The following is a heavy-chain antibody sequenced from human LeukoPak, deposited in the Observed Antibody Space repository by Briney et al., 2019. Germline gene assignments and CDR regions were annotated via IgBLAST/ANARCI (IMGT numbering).Heavy chain of an antibody. J-gene: IGHJ3*02. CDR3: AKCWAYDILTGDDAFDI. V-gene: IGHV3-9*01. Sequence: GRSLRLSCAASGFTFGDYAMHWVRQAPGKGLEWVSGISWNSGSIGYADSVKGRFTVSRDNAKNSLYLQMNSLRAEDTALYYCAKCWAYDILTGDDAFDIWGQGTMVTVSS. D-gene: IGHD3-9*01. CDR2: ISWNSGSI. CDR1: GFTFGDYA.